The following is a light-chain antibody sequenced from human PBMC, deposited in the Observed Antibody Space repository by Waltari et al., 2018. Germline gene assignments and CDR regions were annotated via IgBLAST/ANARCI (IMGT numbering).Light chain of an antibody. J-gene: IGKJ4*01. V-gene: IGKV1-39*01. CDR1: QSISEY. Sequence: GTIPCRASQSISEYLNWYQQKPGKAPKLPIYGASSLQSGVPSRFSGSGSGTDFTLSITSLQPEDSATYYCQQSYTFGGGNKVEIK. CDR3: QQSYT. CDR2: GAS.